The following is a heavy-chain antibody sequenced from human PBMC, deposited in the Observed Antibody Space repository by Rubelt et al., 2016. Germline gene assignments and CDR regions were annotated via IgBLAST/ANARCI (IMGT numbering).Heavy chain of an antibody. CDR3: ARDLGSDSSSFGAFDI. J-gene: IGHJ3*02. V-gene: IGHV3-7*03. D-gene: IGHD6-13*01. CDR1: GFTFSSYW. CDR2: IKQDGSEQ. Sequence: VQLVESGGGVVQPGRSLRLSCAASGFTFSSYWMSWVRQAPGKGLEWVANIKQDGSEQYYVDSVKGRFPISRDNAKNSLYLQMNSLRAEDTAVYYCARDLGSDSSSFGAFDIWGQGTMVTVSS.